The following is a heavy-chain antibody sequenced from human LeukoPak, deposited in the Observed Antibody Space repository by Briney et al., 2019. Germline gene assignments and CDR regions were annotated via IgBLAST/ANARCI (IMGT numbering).Heavy chain of an antibody. CDR3: ARVGYDSSGYYYIQDVSDI. V-gene: IGHV4-61*02. CDR1: GGSISSGSYY. CDR2: IYRSGST. D-gene: IGHD3-22*01. Sequence: PSQTLSLTCTVSGGSISSGSYYWSWIRQPAGKGLEWIGRIYRSGSTNYNPSLKSRVTISVDTSKNQFSLKLSSVTAADTAVYYCARVGYDSSGYYYIQDVSDIWGQGTMVTVSS. J-gene: IGHJ3*02.